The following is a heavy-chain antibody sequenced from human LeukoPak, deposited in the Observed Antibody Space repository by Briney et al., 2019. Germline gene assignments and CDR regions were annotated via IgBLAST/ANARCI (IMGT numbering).Heavy chain of an antibody. CDR2: INHSGST. J-gene: IGHJ4*02. CDR1: GGSFSGYY. Sequence: ASETLSLTCAVYGGSFSGYYWSWIRQPPGRGLEWIGEINHSGSTNYNPSLKSRVTISVDTSKNQFSLKLSSVTAADTAVYYCARGRGGGDWGYFDYWGQGTLVTVSS. D-gene: IGHD2-21*01. CDR3: ARGRGGGDWGYFDY. V-gene: IGHV4-34*01.